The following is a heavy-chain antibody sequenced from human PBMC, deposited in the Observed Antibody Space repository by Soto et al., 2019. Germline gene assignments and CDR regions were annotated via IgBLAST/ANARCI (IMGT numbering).Heavy chain of an antibody. CDR1: GYTFTSYY. J-gene: IGHJ6*02. Sequence: ASVKGSCNASGYTFTSYYMLWVRQAPGQGPEWMGIINPSGGSTSYAQKVQGRVTMTMNTSTIKVYMALCSLSSQETAVYYCARASVNWNYPLFYYYYGMDVWGQGTTVTVSS. CDR2: INPSGGST. D-gene: IGHD1-7*01. CDR3: ARASVNWNYPLFYYYYGMDV. V-gene: IGHV1-46*01.